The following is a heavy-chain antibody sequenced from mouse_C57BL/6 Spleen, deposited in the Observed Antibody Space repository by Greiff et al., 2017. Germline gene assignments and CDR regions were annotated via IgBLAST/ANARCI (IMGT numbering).Heavy chain of an antibody. CDR1: GYTFTDYN. Sequence: VQLQQSGPELVKPGASVKMSCKASGYTFTDYNMHWVKQSHGKSLEWIGYLNPNNGGTSYNQKFKGKATLTVNKSSSTAYMELRSLTSEDSAVYYCAFTTEGDFDYWGQGTTLTVSS. CDR3: AFTTEGDFDY. CDR2: LNPNNGGT. V-gene: IGHV1-22*01. J-gene: IGHJ2*01. D-gene: IGHD1-1*01.